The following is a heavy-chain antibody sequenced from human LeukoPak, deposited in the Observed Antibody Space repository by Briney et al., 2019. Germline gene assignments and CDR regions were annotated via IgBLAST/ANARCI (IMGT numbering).Heavy chain of an antibody. Sequence: KPSETLSLTCAVYGGSFSGYYWSWIRQPPGKGLEWIGEINHSGSTNYNPPLKSRVTISVDTSKNQFSLKLSSVTAADTAVYYCASWGSSGYYGHFDYWGQGTLVTVSS. J-gene: IGHJ4*02. CDR3: ASWGSSGYYGHFDY. CDR1: GGSFSGYY. D-gene: IGHD3-22*01. V-gene: IGHV4-34*01. CDR2: INHSGST.